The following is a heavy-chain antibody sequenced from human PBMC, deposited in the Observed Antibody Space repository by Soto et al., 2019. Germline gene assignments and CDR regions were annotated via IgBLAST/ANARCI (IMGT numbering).Heavy chain of an antibody. V-gene: IGHV1-46*01. D-gene: IGHD3-22*01. CDR3: ARDSIPRYDSSGYSLDY. Sequence: ASVKVSCKASGYTFTSYAMHWVRQAPGQGLEWMGIINPSGGSTSYAQKFQGRVTMTRDTSTSTVYMELSSLRSEDTAVYYCARDSIPRYDSSGYSLDYSAQGTLVTGSS. J-gene: IGHJ4*02. CDR2: INPSGGST. CDR1: GYTFTSYA.